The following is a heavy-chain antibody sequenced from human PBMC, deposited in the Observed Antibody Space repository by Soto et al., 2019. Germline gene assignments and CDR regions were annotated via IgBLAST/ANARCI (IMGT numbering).Heavy chain of an antibody. V-gene: IGHV1-2*04. Sequence: ASVKVSCKASGYTFTGYYMHWVRQAPGQGLEWMGWINPNSGGTNYAQKFQGWVTMTRDTSISTAYMELSRLRSDDTAVYYCARGRYQLSYYGMDVWGQGTTVTVSS. CDR1: GYTFTGYY. CDR3: ARGRYQLSYYGMDV. J-gene: IGHJ6*02. CDR2: INPNSGGT. D-gene: IGHD2-2*01.